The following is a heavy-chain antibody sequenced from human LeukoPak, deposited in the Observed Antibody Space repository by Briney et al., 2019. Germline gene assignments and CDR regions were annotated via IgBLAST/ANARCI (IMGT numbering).Heavy chain of an antibody. V-gene: IGHV5-51*01. Sequence: GESLKISCKGSGYSFTSYWIGWVRQMPGKGLEWMGIIYPGDSDTRYSPSFQGQVTISADKSISTAYLQWSSLKASDTAMYYCARPPSCSGGSCYPDYWGQGTLVTVSS. D-gene: IGHD2-15*01. J-gene: IGHJ4*02. CDR3: ARPPSCSGGSCYPDY. CDR2: IYPGDSDT. CDR1: GYSFTSYW.